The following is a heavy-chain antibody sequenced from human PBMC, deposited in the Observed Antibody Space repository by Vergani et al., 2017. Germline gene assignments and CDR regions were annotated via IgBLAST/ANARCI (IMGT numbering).Heavy chain of an antibody. D-gene: IGHD3-22*01. CDR3: ATRSYYYDSSGYYHYYYYYGMDV. Sequence: QVQLQQWGAGLLKPSETLSLTCAVYGGSFSGYYWSWIRQPPGKGLEWIGEINHSGSTNYNPSLKSRVTISVDTAKNQFSLKLSSVTAADTPVYYCATRSYYYDSSGYYHYYYYYGMDVWGQGTTVTVSS. V-gene: IGHV4-34*01. J-gene: IGHJ6*02. CDR2: INHSGST. CDR1: GGSFSGYY.